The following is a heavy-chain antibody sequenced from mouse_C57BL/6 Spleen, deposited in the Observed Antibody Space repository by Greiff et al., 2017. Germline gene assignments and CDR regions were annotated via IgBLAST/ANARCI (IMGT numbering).Heavy chain of an antibody. J-gene: IGHJ2*01. CDR3: ARQRGDY. CDR2: ISNGGGST. V-gene: IGHV5-12*01. CDR1: GFTFSDYY. Sequence: EVQRVESGGGLVQPGGSLKLSCAASGFTFSDYYMYWVRQTPEKRLEWVAYISNGGGSTYYPDTVKGRFTIARDNDKNTLYLQMSRLKSEDTAMYYVARQRGDYWGQGTTLTVSS.